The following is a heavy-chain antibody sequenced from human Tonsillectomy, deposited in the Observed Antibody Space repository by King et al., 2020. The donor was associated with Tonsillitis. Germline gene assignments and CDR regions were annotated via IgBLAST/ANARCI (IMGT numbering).Heavy chain of an antibody. V-gene: IGHV3-48*01. J-gene: IGHJ3*01. Sequence: QLVQSGGGLVQPGGSLRLSCAASGFTFSDYSMNWVRQAPGKGLEWLSYITSGSSTIFYADSVRGRFTISRDNAKKSLYLQLNSLRVEDTAVYYCARGHDDDESWDLWGHGTVVTVSS. CDR2: ITSGSSTI. CDR1: GFTFSDYS. D-gene: IGHD3-3*01. CDR3: ARGHDDDESWDL.